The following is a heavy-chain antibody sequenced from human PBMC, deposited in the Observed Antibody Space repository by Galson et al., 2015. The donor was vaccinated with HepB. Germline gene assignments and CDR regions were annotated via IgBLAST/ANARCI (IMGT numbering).Heavy chain of an antibody. CDR1: GGTFSSYA. D-gene: IGHD3-22*01. CDR2: IIPIFGTV. J-gene: IGHJ4*02. V-gene: IGHV1-69*13. Sequence: VKVSCEASGGTFSSYAISWVRQAPGQGLEWMGGIIPIFGTVEYAQNFQNRVTITADKSTGTAYMELSSLRSEDTAVYYCARVAYYDTGRYYFASLSKKPPRPYYFDYWGQGTLVTVSS. CDR3: ARVAYYDTGRYYFASLSKKPPRPYYFDY.